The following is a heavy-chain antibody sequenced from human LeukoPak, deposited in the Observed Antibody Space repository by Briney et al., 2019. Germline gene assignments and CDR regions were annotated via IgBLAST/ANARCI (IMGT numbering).Heavy chain of an antibody. V-gene: IGHV1-69*01. D-gene: IGHD3-10*01. CDR1: GGTPIRYP. CDR3: AKGLEITMIRGVRGYYDYAIDV. CDR2: IIPFFGIV. Sequence: SAQVSCKASGGTPIRYPISWVRQAPGQGREWMGGIIPFFGIVDYAQKFQARVTITADEYTSTAYMELSSLRSEDTAVYYCAKGLEITMIRGVRGYYDYAIDVWGKGTTVTVSS. J-gene: IGHJ6*04.